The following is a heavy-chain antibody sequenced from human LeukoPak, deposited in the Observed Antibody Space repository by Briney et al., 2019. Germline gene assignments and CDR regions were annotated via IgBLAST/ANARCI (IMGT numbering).Heavy chain of an antibody. V-gene: IGHV3-9*01. D-gene: IGHD3-22*01. Sequence: GGSLRLSCAASGSTFDDYAMHWVRQAPGKGLEWVSGISWNSGSIGYADSVKGRFTISRDNAKNSLYLQMNSLRAEDTALYYCAKGGSYDSSGYFDYWGQGTLVTVSS. CDR1: GSTFDDYA. J-gene: IGHJ4*02. CDR3: AKGGSYDSSGYFDY. CDR2: ISWNSGSI.